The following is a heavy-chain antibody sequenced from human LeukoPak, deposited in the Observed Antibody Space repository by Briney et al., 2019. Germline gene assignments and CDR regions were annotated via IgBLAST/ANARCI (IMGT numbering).Heavy chain of an antibody. J-gene: IGHJ4*02. CDR2: IYYSGTT. CDR1: GASIRSHY. CDR3: ARDRNGGNPTVGYYCDY. Sequence: SAALSLSCTCTGASIRSHYRSWLRQPPGKGLEWIGYIYYSGTTNYNPSLESRVPISVDTSKNQFSLKLRPVSGAHTAVYHCARDRNGGNPTVGYYCDYWGQGTLVTVSS. D-gene: IGHD4-23*01. V-gene: IGHV4-59*11.